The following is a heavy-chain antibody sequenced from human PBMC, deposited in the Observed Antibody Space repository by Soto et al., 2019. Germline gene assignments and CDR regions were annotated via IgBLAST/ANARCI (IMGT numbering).Heavy chain of an antibody. CDR2: ISWNSGSI. CDR3: AKDIGYYGSGSHRTRPYYYGMDV. D-gene: IGHD3-10*01. Sequence: GGSLRLSCAPSGFTFDDYAMHWVRQAPGKGLEWVSGISWNSGSIGYADSVKGRFTIFRDNAKNSLYLQMNSLRAEDTALYYCAKDIGYYGSGSHRTRPYYYGMDVWGQGTTVTVSS. J-gene: IGHJ6*02. V-gene: IGHV3-9*01. CDR1: GFTFDDYA.